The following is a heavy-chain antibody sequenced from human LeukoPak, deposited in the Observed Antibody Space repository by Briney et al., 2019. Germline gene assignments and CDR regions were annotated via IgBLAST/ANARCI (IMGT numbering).Heavy chain of an antibody. V-gene: IGHV3-30*02. CDR2: IRYDGSNK. J-gene: IGHJ4*02. D-gene: IGHD3-22*01. Sequence: GGSLRLSCAASGFTFSSYGMHWVRQAPGKGLEWVAFIRYDGSNKYYADSVKGRFTISRDNSKNTLYLQMNSLRAEDTAVYYCAKEYYDSSGYHRGYFDYWGQGTLATVSS. CDR3: AKEYYDSSGYHRGYFDY. CDR1: GFTFSSYG.